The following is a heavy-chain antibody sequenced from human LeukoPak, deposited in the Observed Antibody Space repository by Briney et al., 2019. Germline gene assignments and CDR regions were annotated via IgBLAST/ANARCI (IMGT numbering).Heavy chain of an antibody. CDR3: ARHSGSYPIDY. D-gene: IGHD1-26*01. CDR1: AYSITMGYD. Sequence: PSQTLSPASTVYAYSITMGYDGGWIRQPPGKRREWIGYIYHSRITYYNSSFKSPVTIWVDTSTNQFSLKLSSVTAADTAVYYCARHSGSYPIDYWGAGTLVTVSS. J-gene: IGHJ4*02. CDR2: IYHSRIT. V-gene: IGHV4-38-2*02.